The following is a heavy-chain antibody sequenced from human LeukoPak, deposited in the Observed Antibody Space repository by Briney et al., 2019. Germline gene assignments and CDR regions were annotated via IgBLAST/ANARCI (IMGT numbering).Heavy chain of an antibody. V-gene: IGHV3-23*01. Sequence: GGSLRLSCAASGFAFSSLAMGWVRQAPGKGLQWVSVISDSGDTTYYADSVKGRFTISRDNSKNTLYLQMNSLRAEDTAEYYCAKDARRSDGWYFFDHWGQGALVTVSS. D-gene: IGHD6-19*01. CDR2: ISDSGDTT. CDR3: AKDARRSDGWYFFDH. J-gene: IGHJ4*02. CDR1: GFAFSSLA.